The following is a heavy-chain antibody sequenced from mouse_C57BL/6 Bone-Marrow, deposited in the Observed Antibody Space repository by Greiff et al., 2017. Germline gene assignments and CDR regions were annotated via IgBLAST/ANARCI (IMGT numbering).Heavy chain of an antibody. Sequence: QVQLQQPGAELVKPGASVKLSCKASGYTFTSYWMHWVKQRPGRGLEWIGRIDPNSGGTKYNEKFKSKATLTVDKPSSTAYMQRSSLTSEDSAVYYCASDYDGPYYAMDYWGQGTSVTVSS. CDR3: ASDYDGPYYAMDY. CDR2: IDPNSGGT. V-gene: IGHV1-72*01. CDR1: GYTFTSYW. D-gene: IGHD2-4*01. J-gene: IGHJ4*01.